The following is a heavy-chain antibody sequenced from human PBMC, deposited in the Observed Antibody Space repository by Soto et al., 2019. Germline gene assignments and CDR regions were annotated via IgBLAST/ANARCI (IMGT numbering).Heavy chain of an antibody. Sequence: ASVKVSCKASGGTFSTYTVSWVRQAPGQGLEWMGGIIPIFRTANYAQKFQGRVTVTADESTSTAYMELSSLRSEDTAVYYCARRYCISTSCHYYGMDVWGQGNTVTVSS. CDR3: ARRYCISTSCHYYGMDV. V-gene: IGHV1-69*13. CDR1: GGTFSTYT. D-gene: IGHD2-2*01. J-gene: IGHJ6*02. CDR2: IIPIFRTA.